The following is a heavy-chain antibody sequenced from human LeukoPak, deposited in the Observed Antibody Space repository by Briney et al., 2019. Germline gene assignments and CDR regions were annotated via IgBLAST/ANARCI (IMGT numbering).Heavy chain of an antibody. CDR3: ASAYYYDSSGYYR. CDR2: IYYSGST. J-gene: IGHJ4*02. CDR1: GGSISSYY. V-gene: IGHV4-59*01. D-gene: IGHD3-22*01. Sequence: PSETLSLTCTVSGGSISSYYWSWIRQSPGKGLEWIGYIYYSGSTNYNPSLKSRVTISVDTSKNQFSLKLSSVTAADTAVYYCASAYYYDSSGYYRWGQGTLVTVSS.